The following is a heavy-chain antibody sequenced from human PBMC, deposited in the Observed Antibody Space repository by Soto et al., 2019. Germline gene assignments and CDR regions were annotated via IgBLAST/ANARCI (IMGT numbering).Heavy chain of an antibody. CDR3: ARDNYYDSSGPYRGAGMDV. CDR2: LNPSGGST. Sequence: ASVKVSFKASGYTFTSYYLHWVRPAPGQWLEGMGILNPSGGSTIYAQKFQGRVTMTRDTSTSTVYMALSSLRSEDTAVYYCARDNYYDSSGPYRGAGMDVGGQGTTVTVSS. J-gene: IGHJ6*02. V-gene: IGHV1-46*01. D-gene: IGHD3-22*01. CDR1: GYTFTSYY.